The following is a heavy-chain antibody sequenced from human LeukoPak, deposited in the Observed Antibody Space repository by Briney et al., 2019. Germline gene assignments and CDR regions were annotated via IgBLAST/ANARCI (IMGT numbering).Heavy chain of an antibody. J-gene: IGHJ4*02. D-gene: IGHD3-22*01. V-gene: IGHV3-53*01. CDR1: GFTGSNNY. Sequence: GGSLRLSCAASGFTGSNNYVSWVRQAPGKGLEWVSTIYTGGNTYYAASVKGRFTISRDFSKNTVFLHMNSLRAEDTAMYYCARGDDSGYYDYFDYWGQGALVTVSS. CDR3: ARGDDSGYYDYFDY. CDR2: IYTGGNT.